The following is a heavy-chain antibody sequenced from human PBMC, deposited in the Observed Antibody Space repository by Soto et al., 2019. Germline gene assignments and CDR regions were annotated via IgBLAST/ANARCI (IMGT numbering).Heavy chain of an antibody. CDR3: AKGDSGYYPPRGY. J-gene: IGHJ4*02. Sequence: QVQLVESGGGVVQPGRSLRLSCAASGFTFSSYGMHWVRQAPGKGLEWVAVISYDGSNKYYADSVKGRFTISRDNSKNTLYLQMNSLRAEDTAVYYCAKGDSGYYPPRGYWGQGTLVTVSS. CDR1: GFTFSSYG. V-gene: IGHV3-30*18. CDR2: ISYDGSNK. D-gene: IGHD3-22*01.